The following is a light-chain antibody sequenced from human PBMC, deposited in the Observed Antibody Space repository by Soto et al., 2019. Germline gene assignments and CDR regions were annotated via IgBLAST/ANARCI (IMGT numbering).Light chain of an antibody. J-gene: IGLJ1*01. CDR2: DVS. Sequence: QSALTQPASVSGSPGQSITISCTGTSSDVGGYNYVSWYQQHPGKAPKLMIYDVSNRPSGVSNRFSGSKSGNTASLTISGLQAEDEADDYCSSYTSSSTFYVFATGTKLTVL. V-gene: IGLV2-14*01. CDR3: SSYTSSSTFYV. CDR1: SSDVGGYNY.